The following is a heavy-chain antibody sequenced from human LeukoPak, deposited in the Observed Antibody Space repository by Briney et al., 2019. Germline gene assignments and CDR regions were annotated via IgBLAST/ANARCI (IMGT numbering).Heavy chain of an antibody. CDR1: GYTLTELS. Sequence: EASVKVSCKVSGYTLTELSMHWVRQAPGKGLEWMGGFDPEDGETIYAQKFQGRVTMTEDTSTDTAYMELSSLRSEDTAVYYCATDRYYDSSGYYNFDYWGQGTWSPSPQ. J-gene: IGHJ4*02. CDR2: FDPEDGET. D-gene: IGHD3-22*01. CDR3: ATDRYYDSSGYYNFDY. V-gene: IGHV1-24*01.